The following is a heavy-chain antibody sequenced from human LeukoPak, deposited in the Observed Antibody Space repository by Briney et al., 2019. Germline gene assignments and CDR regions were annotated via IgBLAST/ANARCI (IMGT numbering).Heavy chain of an antibody. CDR3: ARGGSGYSYGKIDS. D-gene: IGHD5-18*01. CDR2: VSSDGSID. J-gene: IGHJ4*02. CDR1: GFTFSNYG. V-gene: IGHV3-30*03. Sequence: GGSLRLSCAASGFTFSNYGMHWVRQAPGKGLEWVAVVSSDGSIDYYADSKRGRFTISRDNAKNSLYLQMNSLRDEDTAVYYCARGGSGYSYGKIDSWGQGILVTVSS.